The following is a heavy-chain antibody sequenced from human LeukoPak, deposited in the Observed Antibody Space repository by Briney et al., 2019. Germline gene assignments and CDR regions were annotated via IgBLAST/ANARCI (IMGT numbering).Heavy chain of an antibody. J-gene: IGHJ4*02. CDR1: GFTFSSYG. V-gene: IGHV3-30*03. D-gene: IGHD3-3*01. CDR2: ISYDGSNK. CDR3: AVYDFWSGD. Sequence: PGGSLRLSCAASGFTFSSYGMHWVRQAPGKGLEWVAVISYDGSNKYYADSVKGRFTISRDNSKNTLYLQTNSLRAEDTAVYYCAVYDFWSGDWGQGTLVTVSS.